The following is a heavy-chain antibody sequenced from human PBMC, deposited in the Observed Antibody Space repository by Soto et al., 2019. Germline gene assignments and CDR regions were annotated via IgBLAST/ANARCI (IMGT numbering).Heavy chain of an antibody. Sequence: QVQLQQWGAGLLKPSETLSLTCAVYGGSFSGYYWSWIRQPPGKGLEWIGEINHSGSTNYNPSLKSRVTISVDTSKNQFSLKLSSVTAADTAVYYCARLPNLCGGDCYVDYWGQGTLVTVSS. CDR3: ARLPNLCGGDCYVDY. CDR2: INHSGST. J-gene: IGHJ4*02. D-gene: IGHD2-21*01. V-gene: IGHV4-34*01. CDR1: GGSFSGYY.